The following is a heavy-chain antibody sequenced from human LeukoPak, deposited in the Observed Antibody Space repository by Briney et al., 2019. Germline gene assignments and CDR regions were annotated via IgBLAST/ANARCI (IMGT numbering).Heavy chain of an antibody. Sequence: GRSLRLSCAASGFTFSSYAMHWVRQAPGKGLEWVAVISYDGSNKYYADSVKGRFTISRDNSKNTLYLQMSSLRAEDTAVYYCARDRYCSSTSCLDYYYYMDVWGKGTTVTASS. J-gene: IGHJ6*03. CDR3: ARDRYCSSTSCLDYYYYMDV. CDR2: ISYDGSNK. CDR1: GFTFSSYA. D-gene: IGHD2-2*01. V-gene: IGHV3-30-3*01.